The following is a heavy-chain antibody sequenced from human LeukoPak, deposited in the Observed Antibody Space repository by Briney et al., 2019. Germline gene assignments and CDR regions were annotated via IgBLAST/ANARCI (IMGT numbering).Heavy chain of an antibody. CDR2: ISGSGGST. V-gene: IGHV3-23*01. J-gene: IGHJ2*01. CDR1: GFTFSSYA. D-gene: IGHD4-17*01. Sequence: PGGSPRLSCAASGFTFSSYAMSWVRQAPGKGLEWVSAISGSGGSTYYADSVKGRFTISRDNSKNTLYLQMNSLRVEDTAVYYCAKSRYGDYLWYFDLWGRGTLVTVSS. CDR3: AKSRYGDYLWYFDL.